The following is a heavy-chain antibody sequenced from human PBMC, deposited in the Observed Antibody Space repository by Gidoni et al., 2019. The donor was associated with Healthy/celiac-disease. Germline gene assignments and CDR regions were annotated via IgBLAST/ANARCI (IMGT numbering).Heavy chain of an antibody. CDR3: ARGGTMIVLDY. Sequence: QVQLQESGPGLVKPSQTLSLPCTFSGCSISSGGYYWSWIRQHPGTGLEWIGYIYYSGSTYYNPSLKSRVTISVDTSKNQFSLKLSSVTAADTAVYYCARGGTMIVLDYWGQGTLVTVSS. CDR2: IYYSGST. J-gene: IGHJ4*02. D-gene: IGHD3-22*01. V-gene: IGHV4-31*03. CDR1: GCSISSGGYY.